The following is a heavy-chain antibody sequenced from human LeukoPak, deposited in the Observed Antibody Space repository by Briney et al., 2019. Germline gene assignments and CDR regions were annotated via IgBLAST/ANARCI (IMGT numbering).Heavy chain of an antibody. V-gene: IGHV4-4*07. CDR1: GGSISSYY. CDR3: ARDRPYSSSWVEAFDI. Sequence: SETLSLTCTVSGGSISSYYWSWIRQPAGKGLEWIGRIYTSGSTNYNPSLKSRVTMSVDTSKNQFSLKLSSVTAADTAMYYCARDRPYSSSWVEAFDIWGQGTMVTVSS. J-gene: IGHJ3*02. D-gene: IGHD6-13*01. CDR2: IYTSGST.